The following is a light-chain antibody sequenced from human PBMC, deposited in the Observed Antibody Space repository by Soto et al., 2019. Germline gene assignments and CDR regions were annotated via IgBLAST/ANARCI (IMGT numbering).Light chain of an antibody. V-gene: IGKV3-20*01. CDR1: QSVSSSY. J-gene: IGKJ1*01. Sequence: EIVLTQSPGTLSLSPGERATLSCRASQSVSSSYLAWYQQKPGQAPRLLSYGASSRATGIPDRFSGSGSGTDFTLTISRLAPEDFAVYYCQQYGSSPWTFGQGTKVEIK. CDR2: GAS. CDR3: QQYGSSPWT.